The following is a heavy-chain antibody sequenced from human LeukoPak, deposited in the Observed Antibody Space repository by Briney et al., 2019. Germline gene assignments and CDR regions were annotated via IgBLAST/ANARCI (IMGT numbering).Heavy chain of an antibody. D-gene: IGHD6-19*01. CDR1: GGSFSTYS. J-gene: IGHJ4*02. V-gene: IGHV1-69*13. Sequence: ASVKVSCKASGGSFSTYSFSWVRQAPGQGIEWMGGVIPILGRANYAHKFQDRVMITADESTSTTYMELSSLRSEDTAVYYCATDPHLQGSSSGWTHWGQGTLVTVSS. CDR2: VIPILGRA. CDR3: ATDPHLQGSSSGWTH.